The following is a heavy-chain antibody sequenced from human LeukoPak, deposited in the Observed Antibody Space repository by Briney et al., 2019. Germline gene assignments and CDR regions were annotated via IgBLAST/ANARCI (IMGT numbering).Heavy chain of an antibody. CDR3: AKYTAYSTGWPSY. Sequence: PGGSLRLSCAASGFTFNTYAMSWVRQAPGKGLEWVSTISGSGGSTYYADSVEGRFTISRDNSKNTLYLQMNSLRAEDTAVYYCAKYTAYSTGWPSYWGQGTLVTVS. J-gene: IGHJ4*02. V-gene: IGHV3-23*01. CDR2: ISGSGGST. CDR1: GFTFNTYA. D-gene: IGHD6-19*01.